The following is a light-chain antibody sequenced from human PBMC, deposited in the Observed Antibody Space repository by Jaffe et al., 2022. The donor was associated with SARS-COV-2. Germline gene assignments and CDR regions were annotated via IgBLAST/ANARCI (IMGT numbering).Light chain of an antibody. CDR3: GTWDSSLSGVV. Sequence: QSLLTQPPSMSAAPGQRVTISCSGSGSNIGNNYVSWYQQLPGTAPKLLIYDNNKRPSGIPDRFSGSRSGTSATLGITGLQTGDEADYYCGTWDSSLSGVVFGGGTKLTVL. J-gene: IGLJ2*01. CDR1: GSNIGNNY. CDR2: DNN. V-gene: IGLV1-51*01.